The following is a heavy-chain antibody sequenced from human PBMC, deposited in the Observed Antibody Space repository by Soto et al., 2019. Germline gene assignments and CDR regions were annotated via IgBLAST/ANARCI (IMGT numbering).Heavy chain of an antibody. V-gene: IGHV3-23*01. J-gene: IGHJ4*02. CDR2: MTGSGDTT. CDR1: GFTFSDFA. Sequence: EVQLLESGGALVQPGGSLRLSCRGSGFTFSDFAMNWVRQAPNKGLEWVSTMTGSGDTTYYAESVKGRFTISRDNSKNTLSLQMTALRVEDSSVYYCTKSSGGSSSVGMDYWGPGTLVTVSS. D-gene: IGHD6-6*01. CDR3: TKSSGGSSSVGMDY.